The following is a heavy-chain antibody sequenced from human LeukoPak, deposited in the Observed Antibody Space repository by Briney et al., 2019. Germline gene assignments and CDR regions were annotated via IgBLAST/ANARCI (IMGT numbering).Heavy chain of an antibody. CDR3: ARFPLGYCSSTSCYANYYYYYGMDV. CDR1: GGSISSYY. J-gene: IGHJ6*02. CDR2: IYYSGST. Sequence: KPSETLSLTCTVSGGSISSYYWSWIRQPPGKGLEWIGYIYYSGSTNYNPPLKSRVTISVDTSKNQFSLKLSSVTAADTAVYYCARFPLGYCSSTSCYANYYYYYGMDVWGQGTTVTVSS. D-gene: IGHD2-2*01. V-gene: IGHV4-59*01.